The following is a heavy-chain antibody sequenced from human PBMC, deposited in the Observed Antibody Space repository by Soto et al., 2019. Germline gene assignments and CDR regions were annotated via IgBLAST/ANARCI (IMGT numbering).Heavy chain of an antibody. Sequence: PGGSLRLSCAASEFTFSNCAMGWVRQAPGKGLEWVSAISYGGGTTYYADSVKGRFTISRDNSKNTLYLQMNSLRAEDTAVYYWAKNPGYYYDSTGYHFDYWGQGTLVTVSS. CDR3: AKNPGYYYDSTGYHFDY. J-gene: IGHJ4*02. CDR2: ISYGGGTT. V-gene: IGHV3-23*01. D-gene: IGHD3-22*01. CDR1: EFTFSNCA.